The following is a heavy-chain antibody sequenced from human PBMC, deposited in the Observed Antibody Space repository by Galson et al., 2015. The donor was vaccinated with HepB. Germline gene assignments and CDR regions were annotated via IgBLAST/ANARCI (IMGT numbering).Heavy chain of an antibody. CDR1: GFTFNRYA. Sequence: YLRLSCAASGFTFNRYAMHWLRQAPGKGLEWVAAISYDGTNKHYAESVKGRFTISRANSRNTLFLQKSSLKTDDTAVYYCARGREGAYDFWSGYFDTDHWGQGTLVTVSS. J-gene: IGHJ4*02. CDR2: ISYDGTNK. D-gene: IGHD3-3*01. V-gene: IGHV3-30-3*01. CDR3: ARGREGAYDFWSGYFDTDH.